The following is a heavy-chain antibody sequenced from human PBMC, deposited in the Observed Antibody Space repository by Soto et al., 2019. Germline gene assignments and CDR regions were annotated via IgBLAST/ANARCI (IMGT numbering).Heavy chain of an antibody. J-gene: IGHJ6*02. D-gene: IGHD6-6*01. V-gene: IGHV1-2*04. CDR2: INPNSGGT. CDR3: ARVSSSSHFYGMDV. CDR1: GYTFTGYY. Sequence: GASVKVSCKASGYTFTGYYMHWVRQAPGQGLEWMGWINPNSGGTNYAQKFQGWVTMTRDTSISTAYMELSRLRSDDTAVYYCARVSSSSHFYGMDVWGQGTTVTVSS.